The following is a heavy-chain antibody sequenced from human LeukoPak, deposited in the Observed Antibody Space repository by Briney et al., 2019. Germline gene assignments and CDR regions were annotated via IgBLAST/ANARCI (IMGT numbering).Heavy chain of an antibody. J-gene: IGHJ5*02. Sequence: SETLSFTCTVSGGSISSYYWSWIRQPPGKGLEWIGYIYYSGSTNYNPSLKSRVTISVDTSKNQFSLELRSVTAADTTVYYCAREAAYSSVSGFDPWGQGTLVTVSS. CDR2: IYYSGST. D-gene: IGHD6-19*01. CDR1: GGSISSYY. V-gene: IGHV4-59*01. CDR3: AREAAYSSVSGFDP.